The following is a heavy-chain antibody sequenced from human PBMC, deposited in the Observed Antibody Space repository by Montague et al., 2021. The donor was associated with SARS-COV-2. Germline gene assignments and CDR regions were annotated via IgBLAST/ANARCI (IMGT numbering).Heavy chain of an antibody. V-gene: IGHV4-39*07. CDR1: GDSISSSSYY. J-gene: IGHJ6*02. CDR2: IYYSGST. Sequence: SETLSLTCTVSGDSISSSSYYWGWIRQPPGKGLEWIGSIYYSGSTYYNPSLKSRVTISVDTSKNQFSLKLSSVTAADTAVYYCARDDGDYGSGYYYAMDVWGQGTTVTVSS. CDR3: ARDDGDYGSGYYYAMDV. D-gene: IGHD4-17*01.